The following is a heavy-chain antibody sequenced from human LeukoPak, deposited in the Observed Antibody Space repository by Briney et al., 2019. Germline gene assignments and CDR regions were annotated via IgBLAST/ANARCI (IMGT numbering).Heavy chain of an antibody. J-gene: IGHJ4*02. CDR2: IYYSGST. CDR1: GDSISSSSYY. D-gene: IGHD3-10*01. Sequence: SETLSLTCTVSGDSISSSSYYWGWIRQPPGKGLEWIGSIYYSGSTYYNPSLKSRVTISVDTSKNQFSLKMSSMTAADTAVYYCARDKGPPMIRGVIMDYWGQGTLVTVSS. V-gene: IGHV4-39*07. CDR3: ARDKGPPMIRGVIMDY.